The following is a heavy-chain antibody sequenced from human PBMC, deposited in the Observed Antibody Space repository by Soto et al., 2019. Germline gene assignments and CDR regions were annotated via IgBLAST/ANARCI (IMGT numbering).Heavy chain of an antibody. Sequence: SVKVSCKASGGTFSSYAISWVRQAPGQGLEWMGGIIPIFGTANYAQKFQGRVRITAGESTSTAYMELSSLRSEDTAVYYCARAKRGYSYGYSPGAFDIWGQGTMVTVSS. J-gene: IGHJ3*02. CDR1: GGTFSSYA. CDR3: ARAKRGYSYGYSPGAFDI. CDR2: IIPIFGTA. D-gene: IGHD5-18*01. V-gene: IGHV1-69*13.